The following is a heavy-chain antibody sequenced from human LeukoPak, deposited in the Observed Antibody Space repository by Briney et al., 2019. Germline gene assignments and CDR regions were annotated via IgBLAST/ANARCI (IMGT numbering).Heavy chain of an antibody. Sequence: PSETLSLTCTVSGGPIDTAGYFWDWIRQLPGKGLEWIGYISYSGTTYYNPSLKSRVTISVDTSKNQFSLNLNYVTAADTAVYYCARVGPNYDSSAWGQGTLVTVSS. CDR2: ISYSGTT. D-gene: IGHD3-22*01. CDR1: GGPIDTAGYF. V-gene: IGHV4-31*03. CDR3: ARVGPNYDSSA. J-gene: IGHJ5*02.